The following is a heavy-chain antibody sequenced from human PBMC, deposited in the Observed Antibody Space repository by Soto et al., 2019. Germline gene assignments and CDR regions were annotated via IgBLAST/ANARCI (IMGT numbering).Heavy chain of an antibody. D-gene: IGHD3-3*01. CDR1: GFTFSDYY. V-gene: IGHV3-11*03. J-gene: IGHJ3*02. Sequence: GGSLRLSCAASGFTFSDYYMSWIRQAPGKGLEWVSYISSSSSYTNYANSVKGRFTISRDNAKNSLYLQMNSLRAEDTAVYYCSRSEYYDFWSGPPLDAFDIWGQGTMVTVSS. CDR2: ISSSSSYT. CDR3: SRSEYYDFWSGPPLDAFDI.